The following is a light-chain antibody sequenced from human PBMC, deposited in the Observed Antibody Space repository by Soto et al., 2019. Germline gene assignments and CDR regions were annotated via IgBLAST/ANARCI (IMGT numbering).Light chain of an antibody. CDR3: QQYNHWPPYT. Sequence: EIVISQSPSTLSVSLGERATLSCRASQSVSHNLAWYQQAPGQAPRLLIYGASPRATGIPARFRGRWSGTEFTLTIRRLQSEDFAVYYCQQYNHWPPYTFGQGTKVDIK. V-gene: IGKV3-15*01. CDR2: GAS. J-gene: IGKJ2*01. CDR1: QSVSHN.